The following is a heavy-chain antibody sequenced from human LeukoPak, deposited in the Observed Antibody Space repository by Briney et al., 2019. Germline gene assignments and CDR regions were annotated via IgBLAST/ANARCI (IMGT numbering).Heavy chain of an antibody. CDR2: ISGSDGST. D-gene: IGHD5-24*01. J-gene: IGHJ4*02. Sequence: GGSLRLSCAASGFTFSSYAMNWVRQAPGKGLEWVSSISGSDGSTYYADFVKGRFTISRDNSKNTLHLRMNSLRAEDTAVYYCAKSLGVGGYTRYKGFDQWGQGTLVPVSS. CDR3: AKSLGVGGYTRYKGFDQ. CDR1: GFTFSSYA. V-gene: IGHV3-23*01.